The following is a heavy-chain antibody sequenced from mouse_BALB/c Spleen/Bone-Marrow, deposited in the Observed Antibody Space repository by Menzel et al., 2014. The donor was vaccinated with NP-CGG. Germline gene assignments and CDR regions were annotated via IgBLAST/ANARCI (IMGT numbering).Heavy chain of an antibody. V-gene: IGHV1-69*01. CDR2: IDTSDSYT. J-gene: IGHJ3*01. D-gene: IGHD4-1*01. CDR3: ARGDWDDAY. Sequence: VQLQQSGAELVMPGASVKMSCKASGYTFTDYLLHWVKQRPGQGLEWIGAIDTSDSYTSYNQKFKGKATLTVDESSSTAYMQLSSLTSEDSAVYYCARGDWDDAYWGQGTLVTVSA. CDR1: GYTFTDYL.